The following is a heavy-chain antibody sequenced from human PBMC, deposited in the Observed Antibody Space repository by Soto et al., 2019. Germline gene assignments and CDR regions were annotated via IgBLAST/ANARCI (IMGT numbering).Heavy chain of an antibody. CDR2: IYYSGST. D-gene: IGHD3-16*02. J-gene: IGHJ6*02. CDR3: ARDRWVWGSYRPVYYYYAMDV. V-gene: IGHV4-31*03. CDR1: GGSISSGGYY. Sequence: SETLSLTCTVSGGSISSGGYYWSWIRQHPGKGLEWIGYIYYSGSTYYNPSLKSRVTISVDTSKNQFSLKLSSVTAADTAVYYCARDRWVWGSYRPVYYYYAMDVWGQGTTVTVSS.